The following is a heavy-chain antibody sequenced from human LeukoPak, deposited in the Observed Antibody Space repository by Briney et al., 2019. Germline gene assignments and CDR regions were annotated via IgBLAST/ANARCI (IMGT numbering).Heavy chain of an antibody. D-gene: IGHD4-23*01. CDR2: IIPIFGTA. Sequence: GASVKVSCKASGGTFSSYAISWVRQAPGQGLEWMGGIIPIFGTANYAQKFQGRVTITADKSTSTAYMELSSLRSEDTAVYCCARDLYGGNGSGYFQHWGQGTLVTVSS. J-gene: IGHJ1*01. V-gene: IGHV1-69*06. CDR3: ARDLYGGNGSGYFQH. CDR1: GGTFSSYA.